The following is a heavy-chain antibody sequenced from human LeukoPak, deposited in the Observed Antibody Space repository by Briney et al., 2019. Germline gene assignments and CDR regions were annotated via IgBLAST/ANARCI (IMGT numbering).Heavy chain of an antibody. CDR3: ARGSSGFDY. CDR2: IYNSGST. CDR1: GGSISRSSYY. V-gene: IGHV4-39*02. Sequence: PSETLSLTCTVSGGSISRSSYYQGWIRQPPGKGLEWIGSIYNSGSTFYNPSLQSRVTISVDTSKSHFSLKLSSVTAADTAVYYCARGSSGFDYWGQGTLVTASS. D-gene: IGHD2-8*02. J-gene: IGHJ4*02.